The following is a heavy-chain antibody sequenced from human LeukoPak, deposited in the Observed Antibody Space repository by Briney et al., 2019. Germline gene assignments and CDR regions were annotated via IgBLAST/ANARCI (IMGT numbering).Heavy chain of an antibody. Sequence: GGSLKLSCAASGFTFSGSAVHWVRQGSGKGLEWVGRIRSKASGYATAYGASVKGRFTISRDDSKNTAFLQMNSLKTEDTAVYYCIRVWVETPPFDYWGQGTLVTVSS. CDR3: IRVWVETPPFDY. V-gene: IGHV3-73*01. CDR1: GFTFSGSA. CDR2: IRSKASGYAT. D-gene: IGHD4-23*01. J-gene: IGHJ4*02.